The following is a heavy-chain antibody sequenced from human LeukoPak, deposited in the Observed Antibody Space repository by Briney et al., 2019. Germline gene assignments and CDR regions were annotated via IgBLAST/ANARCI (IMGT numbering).Heavy chain of an antibody. CDR1: GYTFTSYA. J-gene: IGHJ5*02. V-gene: IGHV7-4-1*02. D-gene: IGHD3-22*01. CDR2: INTNTGNP. Sequence: ASVKVSCKASGYTFTSYAMNWVRQAPGQGLEWMGWINTNTGNPTYAQGFTGRFVFSLDTSVSTAYLQISSLKAEDTAVYYCAREGVDVGSYYYDSSGYYDLTWFDPWGQGTLVTVSS. CDR3: AREGVDVGSYYYDSSGYYDLTWFDP.